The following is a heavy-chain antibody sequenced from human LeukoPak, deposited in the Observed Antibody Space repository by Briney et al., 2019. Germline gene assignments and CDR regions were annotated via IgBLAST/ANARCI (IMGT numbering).Heavy chain of an antibody. V-gene: IGHV1-69*13. CDR2: IIPIFGTA. J-gene: IGHJ4*02. CDR1: GYTFAGYY. CDR3: ARDTGSGFDY. D-gene: IGHD3-22*01. Sequence: SVKVSCKASGYTFAGYYMHWVRQAPGQGLEWMGGIIPIFGTANYAQKFQGRVTITADESTSTAYMELSSLRSEDTAVYYCARDTGSGFDYWGQGTLVTVSS.